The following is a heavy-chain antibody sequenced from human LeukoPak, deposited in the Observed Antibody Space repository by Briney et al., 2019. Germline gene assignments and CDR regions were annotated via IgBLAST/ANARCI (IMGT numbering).Heavy chain of an antibody. CDR3: AKSPPYSAYISDY. J-gene: IGHJ4*02. V-gene: IGHV3-30*02. CDR2: IRYDGSNK. Sequence: PGGSLRLSCAASGFTFSSYGMHWVRQAPGKWLEWVAFIRYDGSNKYYADSVKGRFTISRDNSKNTLYLQMNSLRAEDTAVYYCAKSPPYSAYISDYWGQGTLVSVSS. CDR1: GFTFSSYG. D-gene: IGHD2-15*01.